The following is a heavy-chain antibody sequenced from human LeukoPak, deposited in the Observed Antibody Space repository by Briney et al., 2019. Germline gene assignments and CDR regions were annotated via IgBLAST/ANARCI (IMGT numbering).Heavy chain of an antibody. J-gene: IGHJ4*02. D-gene: IGHD6-13*01. V-gene: IGHV4-59*01. CDR1: GGSISSYY. Sequence: PSETLSLTCTVSGGSISSYYWSWIRQPPGKGLEWIGYIYYSGSTNYNPSLKSRVTISVDTSKNQFSLKLSSVTAADTAVYYCARAKTPLGYSSSWYYFDYWGQGTLVTASS. CDR2: IYYSGST. CDR3: ARAKTPLGYSSSWYYFDY.